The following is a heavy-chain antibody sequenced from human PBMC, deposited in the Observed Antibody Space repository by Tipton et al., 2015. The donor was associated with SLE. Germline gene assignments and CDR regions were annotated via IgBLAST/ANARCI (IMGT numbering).Heavy chain of an antibody. V-gene: IGHV4-39*07. J-gene: IGHJ4*02. Sequence: TLSLTCSVSGVSITSDIYYWGWIRQPPGKGLGCLGTIYFSGKTYYNPSLKSRVIISLKMPKNQFSLKMSSMSAAATDVYYCVERTGENWGQGTLVTVSS. CDR2: IYFSGKT. CDR3: VERTGEN. CDR1: GVSITSDIYY. D-gene: IGHD3/OR15-3a*01.